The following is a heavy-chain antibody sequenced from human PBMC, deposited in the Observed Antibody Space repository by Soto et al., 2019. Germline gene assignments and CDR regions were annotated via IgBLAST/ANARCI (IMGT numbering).Heavy chain of an antibody. CDR3: ARDPGGHYCTSTSCLYFFDH. V-gene: IGHV3-23*01. D-gene: IGHD2-2*01. CDR2: ISDSGST. CDR1: GFTFSNHA. Sequence: EVQLLESGGALVQPGGSLRLSCAASGFTFSNHAMNWVRQAPGKGLEWVSTISDSGSTYYADSVKGRFTISRDNSKNTLYRQMNSPRAEDTAVYYCARDPGGHYCTSTSCLYFFDHWGQGALVIVSS. J-gene: IGHJ4*02.